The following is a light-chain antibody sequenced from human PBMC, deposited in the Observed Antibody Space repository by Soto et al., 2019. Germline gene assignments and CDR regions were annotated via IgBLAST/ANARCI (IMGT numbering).Light chain of an antibody. V-gene: IGKV3D-20*02. Sequence: EIVLTQSPGTLSLSPGEEALLSCRASQSISSSYLAWYQQKTGQAPRLLIYGASSRATGIPDRFSGSGSGTHFTLTISSVEPEDFAVYYCQQRSNWQITFGQGTRLEIK. CDR3: QQRSNWQIT. CDR2: GAS. CDR1: QSISSSY. J-gene: IGKJ5*01.